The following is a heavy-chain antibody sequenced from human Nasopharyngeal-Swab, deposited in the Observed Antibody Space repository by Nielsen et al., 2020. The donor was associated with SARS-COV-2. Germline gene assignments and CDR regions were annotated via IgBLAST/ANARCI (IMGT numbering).Heavy chain of an antibody. J-gene: IGHJ4*02. Sequence: GESLKISCEASGFRFSDYFMDWVRQAPGKGPEWVGRIKKKGDRYTTEYAASVKGRFTISRDDSKNSLYLQMNSLKTEGTAVYYCGRDNYYKLDYWGQGTLVTVSS. CDR3: GRDNYYKLDY. CDR1: GFRFSDYF. D-gene: IGHD1-26*01. V-gene: IGHV3-72*01. CDR2: IKKKGDRYTT.